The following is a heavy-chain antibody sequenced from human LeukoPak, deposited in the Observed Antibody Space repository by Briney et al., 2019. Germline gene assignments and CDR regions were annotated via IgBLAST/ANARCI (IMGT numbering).Heavy chain of an antibody. CDR1: GFTFSSYS. D-gene: IGHD1-14*01. CDR2: ISSNGDST. V-gene: IGHV3-64*01. Sequence: PGGSLRLSCAASGFTFSSYSMHWVRQAPGKGLEYVSAISSNGDSTYYANSVKGRFTISRDNSKNTLYLQMGSLRAEDMAVYYCARVKVSGAFGIWGQGTMVTVSS. J-gene: IGHJ3*02. CDR3: ARVKVSGAFGI.